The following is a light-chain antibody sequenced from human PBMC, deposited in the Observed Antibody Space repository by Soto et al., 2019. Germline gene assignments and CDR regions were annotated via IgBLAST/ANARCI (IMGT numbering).Light chain of an antibody. V-gene: IGKV1-17*01. CDR3: LQHQTYPLS. Sequence: DIQMTQSPSSLSASVGDRVTITCRASQGIREDLAWYQQKPGKAPTRLIYGVSSLQNGVPSRFSATGSGTEFTLTISSLQHEGFATYDCLQHQTYPLSFGGGTRVEIK. CDR1: QGIRED. CDR2: GVS. J-gene: IGKJ4*01.